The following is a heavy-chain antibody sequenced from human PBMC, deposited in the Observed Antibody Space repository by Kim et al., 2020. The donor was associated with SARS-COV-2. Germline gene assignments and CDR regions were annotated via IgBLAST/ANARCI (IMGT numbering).Heavy chain of an antibody. Sequence: AVAVKSRITITPDTSKNQFSLQLNSVTPEDTAVYYCARAVATIWGDYFDYWGQGTLVTVSS. CDR3: ARAVATIWGDYFDY. J-gene: IGHJ4*02. V-gene: IGHV6-1*01. D-gene: IGHD5-12*01.